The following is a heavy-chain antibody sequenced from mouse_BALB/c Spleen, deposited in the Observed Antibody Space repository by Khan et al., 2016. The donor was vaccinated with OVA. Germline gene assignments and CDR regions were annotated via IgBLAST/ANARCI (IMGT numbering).Heavy chain of an antibody. V-gene: IGHV1-7*01. CDR3: ARDRIDY. J-gene: IGHJ2*01. CDR1: GYTFSSYW. Sequence: QVQLKQSGAEQAKPGASVKMSCKTSGYTFSSYWMHWVKQRPGQGLEWIGYINPTSGYTEYNEKFKDKATLSADKSSSTAYMQLTSLTSEDSAVYYCARDRIDYWGQGITLTVSS. CDR2: INPTSGYT.